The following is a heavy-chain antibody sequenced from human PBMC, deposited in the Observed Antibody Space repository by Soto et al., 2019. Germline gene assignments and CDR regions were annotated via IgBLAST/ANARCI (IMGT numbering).Heavy chain of an antibody. CDR2: IIPIFGTA. J-gene: IGHJ5*02. CDR1: GGTFSSYA. D-gene: IGHD5-12*01. Sequence: ASVKVSCKASGGTFSSYAISWVRQAPGQGLEWMGGIIPIFGTANYAQKFQGRVTITADESTSTAYMELSSLRSEDTAVYYCARDFSEMATIPVNHHNWFDPWGQGTLVTVSS. CDR3: ARDFSEMATIPVNHHNWFDP. V-gene: IGHV1-69*13.